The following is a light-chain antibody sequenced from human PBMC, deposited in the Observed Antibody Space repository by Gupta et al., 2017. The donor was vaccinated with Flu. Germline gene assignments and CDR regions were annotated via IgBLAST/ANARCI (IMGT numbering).Light chain of an antibody. CDR1: QGISSY. V-gene: IGKV1-8*01. CDR2: AAS. J-gene: IGKJ3*01. CDR3: QQYYSYPFT. Sequence: AIRMTQSPSSFSASTGDRVTITCRASQGISSYLAWYQQKPGKAPKLLIYAASTLQSGVPSRFSGSGSGTDFTLTISSLQSEDFATYYCQQYYSYPFTFGPGTKVEIK.